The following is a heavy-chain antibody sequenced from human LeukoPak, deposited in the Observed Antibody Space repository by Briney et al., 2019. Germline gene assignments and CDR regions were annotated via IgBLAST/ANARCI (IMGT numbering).Heavy chain of an antibody. D-gene: IGHD6-19*01. Sequence: SVKVSCKASGGTFSSYAISWVRQAPGQGLEWMGGIIPIFGTANYAQKFQGRVTITTDESTSTAYMELSSLRSEDTAVYYCARDQKSSSGWYDAFDIWGQGTMVTVSS. V-gene: IGHV1-69*05. CDR1: GGTFSSYA. CDR2: IIPIFGTA. CDR3: ARDQKSSSGWYDAFDI. J-gene: IGHJ3*02.